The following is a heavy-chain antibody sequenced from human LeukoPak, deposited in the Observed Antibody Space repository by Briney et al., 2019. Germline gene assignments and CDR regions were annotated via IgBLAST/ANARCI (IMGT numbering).Heavy chain of an antibody. D-gene: IGHD2-2*01. Sequence: ASVKVSCKASGYSFRSYGISWVRQAPGQGLKWMGWISAYDGNTNYPQKLQGRVTMTTDTSTTTAYMELRSLTSDDTAVYYCARDCSSTSCYGFMDVWGKGTTVTVSS. V-gene: IGHV1-18*01. CDR3: ARDCSSTSCYGFMDV. CDR2: ISAYDGNT. J-gene: IGHJ6*03. CDR1: GYSFRSYG.